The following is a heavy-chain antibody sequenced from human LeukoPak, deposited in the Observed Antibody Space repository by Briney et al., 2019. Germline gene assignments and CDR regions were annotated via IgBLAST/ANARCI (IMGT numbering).Heavy chain of an antibody. CDR2: INAGNGNT. CDR1: GYTFIYYT. D-gene: IGHD3-3*01. J-gene: IGHJ4*02. V-gene: IGHV1-3*01. CDR3: VRGVYDFWSGYYMQLGY. Sequence: GASVKVSCKASGYTFIYYTVHWVRQAPGQRLEWMGWINAGNGNTKYSQKFQGGVTITRDTSASTVYMELSSLRSEDTAVYYCVRGVYDFWSGYYMQLGYWGQGTLVTVSS.